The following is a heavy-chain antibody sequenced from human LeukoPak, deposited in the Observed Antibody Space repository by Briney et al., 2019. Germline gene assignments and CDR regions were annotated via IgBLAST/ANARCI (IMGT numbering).Heavy chain of an antibody. D-gene: IGHD5-24*01. Sequence: GGSLRLSCAASGXTFSTYAMSWVRQAPGKGLEWVSAISDNGGTTYYAASVKGRFPISRDNSKNTLYLQMNSLRSEHTAVYYCAKGVTGYNNYYYFYGMDVGGQGPTVTVSS. J-gene: IGHJ6*02. CDR1: GXTFSTYA. V-gene: IGHV3-23*01. CDR2: ISDNGGTT. CDR3: AKGVTGYNNYYYFYGMDV.